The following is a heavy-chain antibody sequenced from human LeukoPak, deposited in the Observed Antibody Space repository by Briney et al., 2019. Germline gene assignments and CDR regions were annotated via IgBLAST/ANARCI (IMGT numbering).Heavy chain of an antibody. CDR3: ATTSQLPYYFDY. D-gene: IGHD2-2*01. J-gene: IGHJ4*02. Sequence: ASVKVSCKASGYTFTSYYMHWVRQAPGKGLEWMGGFDPEDGETIYAQKFQGRVTMTEDTSTDTAYMELSSLRSEDTAVYYCATTSQLPYYFDYWGQGTLVTVSS. CDR1: GYTFTSYY. CDR2: FDPEDGET. V-gene: IGHV1-24*01.